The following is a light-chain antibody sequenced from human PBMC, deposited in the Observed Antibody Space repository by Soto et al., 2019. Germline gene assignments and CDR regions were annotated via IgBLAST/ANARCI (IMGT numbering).Light chain of an antibody. CDR1: QSVSSTY. CDR2: GAS. Sequence: EIVLTQSPGTLSLSPGEGATLFCRASQSVSSTYLAWYQHKPGQAHRLLIYGASTRATGIPERFSGSASGTDFSLTLSRLEPEYFAVYFCQHYFTSPPAWTFGQGTKV. J-gene: IGKJ1*01. CDR3: QHYFTSPPAWT. V-gene: IGKV3-20*01.